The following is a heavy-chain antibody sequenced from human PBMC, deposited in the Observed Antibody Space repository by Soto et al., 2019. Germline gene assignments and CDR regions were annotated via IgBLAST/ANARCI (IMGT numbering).Heavy chain of an antibody. Sequence: QVPLVQSGAEVKKPGASVKVSCKASGYTFTSYGISWVRQAPGQGLEWMGWISAYNGNTNYAQKLQGRVTMTTDTSTSTAYMELRSLRSDDTAVYYCARERDYDFWSGYHYYYYMDVWGKGTTVTVSS. CDR3: ARERDYDFWSGYHYYYYMDV. V-gene: IGHV1-18*01. J-gene: IGHJ6*03. CDR1: GYTFTSYG. CDR2: ISAYNGNT. D-gene: IGHD3-3*01.